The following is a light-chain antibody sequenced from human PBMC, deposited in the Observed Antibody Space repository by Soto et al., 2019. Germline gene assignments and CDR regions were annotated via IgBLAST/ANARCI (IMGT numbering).Light chain of an antibody. Sequence: EIVLTQSPATLSLSPGEIATLSCSASQSVSSYLAWYQQKPGQAPRLLIYDASNRATGIPARFSGSGSGTDFTLTISSLEPEDFAVYYCQQRSNWLWTFGQGTKVEIK. V-gene: IGKV3-11*01. J-gene: IGKJ1*01. CDR3: QQRSNWLWT. CDR1: QSVSSY. CDR2: DAS.